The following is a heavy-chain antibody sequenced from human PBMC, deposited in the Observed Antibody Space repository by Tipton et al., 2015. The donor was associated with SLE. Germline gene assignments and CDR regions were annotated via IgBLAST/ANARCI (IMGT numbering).Heavy chain of an antibody. CDR1: GGSITSNHY. CDR3: ARWGSFYYYMDV. D-gene: IGHD3-16*02. Sequence: TLSLTCAVSGGSITSNHYWSWIRQPPGKGLEWIGEINHSGSTNYNPSLKSRVTISVDTSTNQFSLKLNSVTAADTAVYYCARWGSFYYYMDVWGKGTTVTVSS. CDR2: INHSGST. J-gene: IGHJ6*03. V-gene: IGHV4-4*02.